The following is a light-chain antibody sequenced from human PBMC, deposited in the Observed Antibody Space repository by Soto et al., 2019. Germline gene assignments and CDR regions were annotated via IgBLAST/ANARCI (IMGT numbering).Light chain of an antibody. CDR3: CSSAASYLNYV. V-gene: IGLV2-11*01. J-gene: IGLJ1*01. CDR1: SSDVGTYNY. CDR2: DVS. Sequence: QSVLTQPRSVSGSPGQSVTISYTGTSSDVGTYNYVSWYQQHPGKAPKLGISDVSRRPSGVPDRFSGSNSGNTASLSISGLQPEDEADYYCCSSAASYLNYVFGPGTKGTAL.